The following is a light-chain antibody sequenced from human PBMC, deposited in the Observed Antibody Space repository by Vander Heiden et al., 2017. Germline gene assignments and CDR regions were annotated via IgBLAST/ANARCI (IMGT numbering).Light chain of an antibody. CDR3: QQYNNYLGT. J-gene: IGKJ1*01. V-gene: IGKV1-5*03. CDR1: QSINSW. CDR2: KAS. Sequence: DIQMTQSPSTLSASVGDRVTITCRASQSINSWLAWYQQKPGKAPKLLIHKASILQGGVPSRFSGSESGTEFTLTISSLQPDDFASYYCQQYNNYLGTFGQGTKVEIK.